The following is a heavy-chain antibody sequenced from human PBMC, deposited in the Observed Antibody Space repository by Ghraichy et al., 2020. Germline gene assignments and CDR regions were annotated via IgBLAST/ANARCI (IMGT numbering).Heavy chain of an antibody. V-gene: IGHV2-5*01. J-gene: IGHJ4*02. Sequence: SGPTLVKPTQTLTLTCSFSGFSLTTSGVGVGWIRQPPGEALEWLALIAGNDDERYSPSLNTRLTITKDASKNQVVLTMTNMDPVDTATYFCAHRRTGDQVYDYWGQGTLVTVSS. CDR1: GFSLTTSGVG. D-gene: IGHD7-27*01. CDR3: AHRRTGDQVYDY. CDR2: IAGNDDE.